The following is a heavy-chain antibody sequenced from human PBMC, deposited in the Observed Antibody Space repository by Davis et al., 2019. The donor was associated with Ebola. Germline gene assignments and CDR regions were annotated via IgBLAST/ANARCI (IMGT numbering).Heavy chain of an antibody. Sequence: ASVKVSCKASGYTFTGYYIHWVRQAPGQGLEWMGRINPNNGDTKSAQKFQGRVTMTRDTSITTSYMVLSGLRSDDTAVYYCVKGDSSDYLVLRVGLFDYWGQGTLVTVSS. CDR3: VKGDSSDYLVLRVGLFDY. V-gene: IGHV1-2*06. J-gene: IGHJ4*02. D-gene: IGHD3-22*01. CDR2: INPNNGDT. CDR1: GYTFTGYY.